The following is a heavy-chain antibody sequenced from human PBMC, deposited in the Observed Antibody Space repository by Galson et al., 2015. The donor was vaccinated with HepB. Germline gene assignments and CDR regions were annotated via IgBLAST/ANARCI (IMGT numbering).Heavy chain of an antibody. CDR1: GGSISSSSYY. J-gene: IGHJ4*02. CDR2: IYYSGST. V-gene: IGHV4-39*01. CDR3: ARSSLTVTTKSPYYFDY. Sequence: SETLSLTCTVSGGSISSSSYYWGWLRQPPGKGLEWIGSIYYSGSTYYNPSLKSRVTISVDTSKNQFSLKLSSVTAADTAFYYCARSSLTVTTKSPYYFDYWGQGTLVTVSS. D-gene: IGHD4-17*01.